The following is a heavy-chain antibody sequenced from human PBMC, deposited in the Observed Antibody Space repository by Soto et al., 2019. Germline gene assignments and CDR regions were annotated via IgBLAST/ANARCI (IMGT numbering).Heavy chain of an antibody. D-gene: IGHD6-19*01. CDR2: INHSGST. Sequence: QVQLQQWGAGLLKPSETLSLTCAVYGGSFSGYYWSWIRQPPGKGLEWIGEINHSGSTNYNPSLKRRVTISVDTSKNQFSLKLSSVTAADTAVYYCASSQGSGWYFPMDVWGQGTTVTVSS. J-gene: IGHJ6*02. CDR1: GGSFSGYY. CDR3: ASSQGSGWYFPMDV. V-gene: IGHV4-34*01.